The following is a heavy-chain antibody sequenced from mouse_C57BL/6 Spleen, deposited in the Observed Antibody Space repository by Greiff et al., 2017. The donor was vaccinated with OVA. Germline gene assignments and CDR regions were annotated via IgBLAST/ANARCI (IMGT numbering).Heavy chain of an antibody. CDR3: AREGTGTRFAY. CDR1: GYTFTDYN. Sequence: VQLQQSGPELVKPGASVKIPCKASGYTFTDYNMDWVKQSHGKSLEWIGDINPNNGGTIYNQKFKGKATLTVDKSSSTADMELRSLTSEDTAVYYCAREGTGTRFAYWGQGTLVTVSA. V-gene: IGHV1-18*01. CDR2: INPNNGGT. J-gene: IGHJ3*01. D-gene: IGHD4-1*01.